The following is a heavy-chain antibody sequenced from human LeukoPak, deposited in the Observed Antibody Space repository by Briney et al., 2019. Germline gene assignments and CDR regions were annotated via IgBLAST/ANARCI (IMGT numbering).Heavy chain of an antibody. Sequence: GGSLRLSCAASGFTFSSYSMNWVRQAPGKGLEWVSSISSSSSYIYYADSVKGRFTISRDNSKNTLYLQMNSLRAEDTAVYYCARQINNWFDPWGQGTLVTVSS. CDR2: ISSSSSYI. CDR3: ARQINNWFDP. J-gene: IGHJ5*02. CDR1: GFTFSSYS. V-gene: IGHV3-21*01.